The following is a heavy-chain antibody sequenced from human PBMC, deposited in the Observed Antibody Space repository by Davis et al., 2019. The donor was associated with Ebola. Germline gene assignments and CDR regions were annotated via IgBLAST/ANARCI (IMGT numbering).Heavy chain of an antibody. CDR1: GDSVSRNSAA. CDR3: ARDESIAVAGPRGWFDP. V-gene: IGHV6-1*01. Sequence: MPSETLSLTCAISGDSVSRNSAAWNWIRQSPSRGLEWLGRTYYRSKWYSDYAASVKSRIIITADTSKNHFSLQLNSVTPEDTAIYYCARDESIAVAGPRGWFDPWGQGTLVTVYS. CDR2: TYYRSKWYS. J-gene: IGHJ5*02. D-gene: IGHD6-19*01.